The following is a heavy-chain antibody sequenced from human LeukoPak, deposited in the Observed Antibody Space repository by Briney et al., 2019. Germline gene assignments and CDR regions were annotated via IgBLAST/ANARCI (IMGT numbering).Heavy chain of an antibody. CDR3: ARAYCGGDCYLAAFDI. Sequence: GGSLRLSCAASGFTFSSYAMHWVRQAPGKGLEYVSAISSNGGSTYYANSVKGRFTISRDNSKNTLYLQMGSLRAEDMAVYYCARAYCGGDCYLAAFDIWGQGTMVTVSS. J-gene: IGHJ3*02. D-gene: IGHD2-21*02. CDR2: ISSNGGST. CDR1: GFTFSSYA. V-gene: IGHV3-64*01.